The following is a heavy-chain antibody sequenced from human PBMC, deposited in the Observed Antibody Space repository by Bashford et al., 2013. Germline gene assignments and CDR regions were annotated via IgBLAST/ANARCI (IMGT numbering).Heavy chain of an antibody. D-gene: IGHD5-12*01. Sequence: GGSLRLSCTASGFTFSSYAMHWVRQAPGKGLEWVAVISYDGSNKYYADSVKGRFTISRDNSKNTLYLQMNSLRAEDTAVYYCATSCGHSHALGCWGQGNLVTVSS. V-gene: IGHV3-30-3*01. CDR1: GFTFSSYA. CDR2: ISYDGSNK. J-gene: IGHJ1*01. CDR3: ATSCGHSHALGC.